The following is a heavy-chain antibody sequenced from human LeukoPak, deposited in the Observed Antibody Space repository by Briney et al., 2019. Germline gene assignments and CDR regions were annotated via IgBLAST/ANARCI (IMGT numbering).Heavy chain of an antibody. D-gene: IGHD3-22*01. CDR2: IYHSGST. J-gene: IGHJ1*01. CDR3: ANFIDTDYYDRSGYYSEVGYFQH. Sequence: PSGTLSLTCAVSGASISSSNWWSWVRQPPGKGLEWIGEIYHSGSTNYNPSLKSRVTISVDKSKNQFSLKLNSVTAADTAVYYCANFIDTDYYDRSGYYSEVGYFQHWGQGTLVTVSS. CDR1: GASISSSNW. V-gene: IGHV4-4*02.